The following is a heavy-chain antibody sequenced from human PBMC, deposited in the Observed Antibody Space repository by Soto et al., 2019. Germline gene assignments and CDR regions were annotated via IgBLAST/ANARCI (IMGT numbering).Heavy chain of an antibody. CDR3: ARSGIVGALDY. CDR1: GDSVSSNSAA. J-gene: IGHJ4*02. V-gene: IGHV6-1*01. Sequence: QTLSLTCAISGDSVSSNSAAWSWIRQSPSRGLEWLGRTYYRSKWFNHYAVSMQGRITINPDTSKNQFSLQLNSVTPEDTAVYYCARSGIVGALDYWGQGTLVTVSS. CDR2: TYYRSKWFN. D-gene: IGHD1-26*01.